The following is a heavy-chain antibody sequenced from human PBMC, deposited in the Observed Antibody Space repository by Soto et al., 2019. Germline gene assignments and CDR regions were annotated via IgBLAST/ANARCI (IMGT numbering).Heavy chain of an antibody. Sequence: EVQLVESGGGLVQPGGSLRLSCAASGLIFSDYHMDWVRQAPGKGLEWVGGIRRKANSYTTEYAASVKGRFTISRDDSTNSLYLQMNSLKSEDTAVYYCAMLGGWSGGSSGMDVWGQGTTVTVSS. J-gene: IGHJ6*02. CDR2: IRRKANSYTT. V-gene: IGHV3-72*01. CDR3: AMLGGWSGGSSGMDV. CDR1: GLIFSDYH. D-gene: IGHD6-19*01.